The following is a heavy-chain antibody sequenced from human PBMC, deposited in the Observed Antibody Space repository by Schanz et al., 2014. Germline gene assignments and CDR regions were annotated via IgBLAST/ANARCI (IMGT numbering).Heavy chain of an antibody. CDR3: AKQIHYDILTVSRN. V-gene: IGHV3-23*04. J-gene: IGHJ4*02. Sequence: EVQLVESGGGLVQPGGSLRLSCAASGFTFSSYAMSWVRQAPGKGLEWVSALSGSGGSTYYADSVKGRFTISRDNSKNTLYLQMNNLRAEDTAVYYGAKQIHYDILTVSRNWGQGTLVTVSS. D-gene: IGHD3-9*01. CDR1: GFTFSSYA. CDR2: LSGSGGST.